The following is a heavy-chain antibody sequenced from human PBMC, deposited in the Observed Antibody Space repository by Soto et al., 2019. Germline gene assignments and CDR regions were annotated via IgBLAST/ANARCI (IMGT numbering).Heavy chain of an antibody. CDR1: GFPFSTYA. Sequence: EVQLLESGGGLVQPGGYLRLSCAASGFPFSTYAMSWVRQAPGKGLEWVSAIRGSGGSTYYADPVKGRFPISRDDSKNTLYMQMNSLRAEDTAVYYCAKDFVYGDKTDYWGQGTLVTVSS. V-gene: IGHV3-23*01. CDR3: AKDFVYGDKTDY. D-gene: IGHD4-17*01. CDR2: IRGSGGST. J-gene: IGHJ4*02.